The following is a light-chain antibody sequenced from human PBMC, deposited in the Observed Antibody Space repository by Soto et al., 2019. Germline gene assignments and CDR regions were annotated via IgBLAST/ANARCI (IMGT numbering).Light chain of an antibody. CDR1: QSISFW. V-gene: IGKV1-5*03. CDR3: QQYNSDST. Sequence: IRMTQSPSTLSASVGDRVTITCRASQSISFWLAWYQQKPGKAPKLLIYKASSLESEVPSRFSGSGSGTEFTLTINSLQPDDSATYYCQQYNSDSTFGQGTKVEIK. J-gene: IGKJ1*01. CDR2: KAS.